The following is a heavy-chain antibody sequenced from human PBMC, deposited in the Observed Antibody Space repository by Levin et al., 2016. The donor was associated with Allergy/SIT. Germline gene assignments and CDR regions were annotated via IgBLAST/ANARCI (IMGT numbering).Heavy chain of an antibody. D-gene: IGHD3-3*01. CDR3: ARDLGSGNLRAAFDI. V-gene: IGHV1-2*04. J-gene: IGHJ3*02. Sequence: WVRQAPGQGLEWMGWINPNSGGTNYAQKFQGWVTMTRDTSISTAYMELSRLRSDDTAVYYCARDLGSGNLRAAFDIWGQGTMVTVSS. CDR2: INPNSGGT.